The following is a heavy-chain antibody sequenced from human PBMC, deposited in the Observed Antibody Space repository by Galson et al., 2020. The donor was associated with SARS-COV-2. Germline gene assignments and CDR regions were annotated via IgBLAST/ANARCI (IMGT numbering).Heavy chain of an antibody. CDR3: AKTALFCSGDVLNYFDY. CDR1: GASTSSNY. V-gene: IGHV4-59*01. CDR2: IYNSGTT. J-gene: IGHJ4*02. D-gene: IGHD2-15*01. Sequence: SETLSLTCSVSGASTSSNYWSWIRQSPGKEPEWIGYIYNSGTTTYNPSLKSRVTMSLDTSRHQISLMVNSVTAADTAVYYCAKTALFCSGDVLNYFDYWGPGLLVTVSS.